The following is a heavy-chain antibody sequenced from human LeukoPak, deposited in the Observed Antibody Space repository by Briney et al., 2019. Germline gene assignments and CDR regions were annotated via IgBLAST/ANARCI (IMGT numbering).Heavy chain of an antibody. D-gene: IGHD1-26*01. CDR2: ISAYNGNT. CDR3: ARDRDRSTNQWALPQDAFDI. CDR1: GYTFTSYG. Sequence: ASVKVSCKASGYTFTSYGISWVRQAPRQGLEWMGWISAYNGNTNYAQKLQGRVTMTTDTSTSTAYMELRSLRSDDTAVYYCARDRDRSTNQWALPQDAFDIWGQGTMVTVSS. J-gene: IGHJ3*02. V-gene: IGHV1-18*01.